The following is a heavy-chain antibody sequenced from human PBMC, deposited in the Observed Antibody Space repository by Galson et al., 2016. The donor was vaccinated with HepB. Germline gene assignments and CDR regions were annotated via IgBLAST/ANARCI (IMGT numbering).Heavy chain of an antibody. J-gene: IGHJ6*02. V-gene: IGHV3-33*06. CDR3: AKDMSAVAGRGGYYYYYGMDV. CDR2: ICYDGSNR. D-gene: IGHD6-13*01. CDR1: GFTFNNYG. Sequence: SLRLSCAASGFTFNNYGMHWVRQAPGKGLEWVAVICYDGSNRYYVDSVKGRFTISRDNSKNTLYVQMNSLRAEEKAVYYCAKDMSAVAGRGGYYYYYGMDVWGQGTTVTVSS.